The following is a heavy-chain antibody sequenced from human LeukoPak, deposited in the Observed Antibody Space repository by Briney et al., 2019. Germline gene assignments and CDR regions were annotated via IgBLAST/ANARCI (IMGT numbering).Heavy chain of an antibody. J-gene: IGHJ3*01. Sequence: GGSLRLSCAASGFTFSSYSMNWVRQAPGKGLEWVSSISSSSYIYYADSVKGRFTISRDNAKNSLYLQMNSLRAEDTAVYYCARDRRGYDILTGYPRDWGQGTMVTVSS. CDR1: GFTFSSYS. V-gene: IGHV3-21*01. D-gene: IGHD3-9*01. CDR3: ARDRRGYDILTGYPRD. CDR2: ISSSSYI.